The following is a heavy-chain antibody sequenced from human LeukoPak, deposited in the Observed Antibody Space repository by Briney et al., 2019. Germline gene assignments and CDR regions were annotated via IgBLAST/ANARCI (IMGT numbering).Heavy chain of an antibody. Sequence: PGGSLRLSCAASGFTFSNFAMTWVRPAPGKGLEWVSSIVGSSSTYYADSLKGRFTISRDNAKNSLYLQMNSLRPEDTAVYFCARPSGYTRGHLDYWGQGTLVTVSS. CDR3: ARPSGYTRGHLDY. D-gene: IGHD2-8*02. CDR2: IVGSSST. J-gene: IGHJ4*02. CDR1: GFTFSNFA. V-gene: IGHV3-21*04.